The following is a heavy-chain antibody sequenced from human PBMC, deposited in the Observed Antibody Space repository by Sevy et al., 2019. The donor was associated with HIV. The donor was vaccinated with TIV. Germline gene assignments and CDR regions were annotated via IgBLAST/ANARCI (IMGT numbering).Heavy chain of an antibody. J-gene: IGHJ6*02. CDR1: GFTFNLHS. CDR2: ISGGSRTI. V-gene: IGHV3-48*01. Sequence: GGSLRLSCAASGFTFNLHSMNWVRQAPGKGLEWVSYISGGSRTIYYADSVKGRFTISRDNDKNLLFLQMNSLGVEDSAIYYCTRDGRRGYDMDVWGQGTTVTVSS. CDR3: TRDGRRGYDMDV.